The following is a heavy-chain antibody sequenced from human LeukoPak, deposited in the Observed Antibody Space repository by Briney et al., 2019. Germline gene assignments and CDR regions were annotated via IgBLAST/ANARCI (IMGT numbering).Heavy chain of an antibody. J-gene: IGHJ6*04. D-gene: IGHD3-10*01. Sequence: SETLSLTCAVYGGSFSGYYWSWLCQPPGKGLEWLGEINHSGSTNYNPSLKSRVTISVDTSKNQFSLKLSSVTAADTAVYYCARITMVRGVIGLGYYYGMDVWGKGTTVTVSS. V-gene: IGHV4-34*01. CDR2: INHSGST. CDR1: GGSFSGYY. CDR3: ARITMVRGVIGLGYYYGMDV.